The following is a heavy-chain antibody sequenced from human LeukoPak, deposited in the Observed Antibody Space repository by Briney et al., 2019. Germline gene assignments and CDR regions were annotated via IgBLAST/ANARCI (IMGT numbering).Heavy chain of an antibody. CDR1: GGSISSGGYS. Sequence: SETLSLTCAVSGGSISSGGYSWSWIRQPPGKGLEWIGYIYHSGSTYYNPSLKSRVTISVDRSKNQFSLKLSSVTAADTAVYYCARSYGDYGSGWFDPWSQGTLVTVSS. CDR2: IYHSGST. D-gene: IGHD4-17*01. J-gene: IGHJ5*02. V-gene: IGHV4-30-2*01. CDR3: ARSYGDYGSGWFDP.